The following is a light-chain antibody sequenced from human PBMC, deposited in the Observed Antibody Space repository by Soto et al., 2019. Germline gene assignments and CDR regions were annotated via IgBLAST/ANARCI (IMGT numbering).Light chain of an antibody. CDR2: EVT. J-gene: IGLJ1*01. V-gene: IGLV2-8*01. Sequence: QSVLTQPPSASGSPGQSVTISCTGTSRDVGGYNYVSWYQQHPGKAPKLIIYEVTKRPSGVPDRFSGSKSGNTASLTVSGLQAEDEADYYGSSYADITTKCFGTGTKLTGL. CDR1: SRDVGGYNY. CDR3: SSYADITTKC.